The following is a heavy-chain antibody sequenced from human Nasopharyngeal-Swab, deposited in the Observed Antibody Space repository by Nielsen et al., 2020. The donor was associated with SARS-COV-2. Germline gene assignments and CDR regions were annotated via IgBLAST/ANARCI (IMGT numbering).Heavy chain of an antibody. CDR2: ISWNSGSI. Sequence: SLKISCAASGFTFDDYAMHWVRQAPGKGLEWVSGISWNSGSIGYADSVKGRFTISRDNAKNSLYLQMNSLRAEDTAVYYCARDALVPTPYFDYWGQGTLVTVSS. V-gene: IGHV3-9*01. CDR3: ARDALVPTPYFDY. D-gene: IGHD6-6*01. CDR1: GFTFDDYA. J-gene: IGHJ4*02.